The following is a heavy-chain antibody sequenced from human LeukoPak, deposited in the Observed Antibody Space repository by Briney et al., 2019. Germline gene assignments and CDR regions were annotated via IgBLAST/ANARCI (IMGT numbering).Heavy chain of an antibody. J-gene: IGHJ4*02. CDR1: GFTFSSYD. CDR2: IGTAGDT. V-gene: IGHV3-13*01. Sequence: PGGSLRLSCAASGFTFSSYDMHWVRQATGKGLEWVSAIGTAGDTYYPGSVKGRFTISRENAKNSLYLQMNSLRAGDTAVYYCAGAYYDILTGEPYFDYWGQGTLVTVSS. D-gene: IGHD3-9*01. CDR3: AGAYYDILTGEPYFDY.